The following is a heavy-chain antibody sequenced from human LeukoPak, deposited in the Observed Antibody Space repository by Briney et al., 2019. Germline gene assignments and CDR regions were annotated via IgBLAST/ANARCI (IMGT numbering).Heavy chain of an antibody. Sequence: GGSLRLSCAASGFTFSRYGMHWVRQAPGKGLEWVTAISYDGSNKYYADSVKGRFTISRDNSKNTLYLQMNSLRAEDTAVYYCAKDPKLLRFLGTEVSTRTMDVWGKGATVTVSS. D-gene: IGHD3-3*01. CDR1: GFTFSRYG. J-gene: IGHJ6*03. CDR2: ISYDGSNK. V-gene: IGHV3-30*04. CDR3: AKDPKLLRFLGTEVSTRTMDV.